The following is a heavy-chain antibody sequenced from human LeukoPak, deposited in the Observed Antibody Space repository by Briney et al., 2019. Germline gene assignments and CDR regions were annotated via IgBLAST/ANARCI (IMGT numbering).Heavy chain of an antibody. D-gene: IGHD3-3*01. CDR2: INTNTGNP. CDR1: GYTFTSYS. Sequence: GASVKVSCKASGYTFTSYSINWVRQAPGQGLEWMGWINTNTGNPTYAQGFTGRFVFSLDTSVSTAYLQISSLKAEDTAVYYCARHHQEYYEFWSGYGYYYYYYMDVWGKGTTVTVSS. V-gene: IGHV7-4-1*02. J-gene: IGHJ6*03. CDR3: ARHHQEYYEFWSGYGYYYYYYMDV.